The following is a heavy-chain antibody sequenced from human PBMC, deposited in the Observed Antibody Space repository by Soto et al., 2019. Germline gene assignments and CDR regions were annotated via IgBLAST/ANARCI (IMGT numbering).Heavy chain of an antibody. CDR1: GYTFTRYG. J-gene: IGHJ4*02. Sequence: QVQLVQSGAAVKKPGASVKVSCKASGYTFTRYGISWVRQAPGQGLEWMGWISAYNGNTNYAQKLQGRVTMTTDTSTSTAYMELRSLRSDDTAVYYCARANLMITFGGVIVNYFDYWGQGTLVTVSS. CDR3: ARANLMITFGGVIVNYFDY. V-gene: IGHV1-18*01. CDR2: ISAYNGNT. D-gene: IGHD3-16*02.